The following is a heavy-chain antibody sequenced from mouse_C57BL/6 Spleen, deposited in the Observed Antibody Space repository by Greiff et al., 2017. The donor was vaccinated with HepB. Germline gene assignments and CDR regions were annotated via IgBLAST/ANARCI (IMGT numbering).Heavy chain of an antibody. V-gene: IGHV1-82*01. J-gene: IGHJ4*01. CDR1: GYAFSSSW. CDR3: AREGGKGLYYAMDY. D-gene: IGHD1-1*02. Sequence: QVQLKQSGPELVKPGASVKISCKASGYAFSSSWMNWVKQRPGKGLEWIGRIYPGDGDTNYNGKFKGKATLTADKSSSTAYMQLSSLTSEDSAVYFCAREGGKGLYYAMDYWGQGTSVTVSS. CDR2: IYPGDGDT.